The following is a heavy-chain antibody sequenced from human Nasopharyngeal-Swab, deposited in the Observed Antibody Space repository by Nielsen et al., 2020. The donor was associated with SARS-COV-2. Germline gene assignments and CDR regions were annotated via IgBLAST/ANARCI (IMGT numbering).Heavy chain of an antibody. V-gene: IGHV3-23*01. D-gene: IGHD3-22*01. Sequence: GESLKISCAASGFTFSSYAMSWVRQAPGKGLEWVSAISGNGGSTYYADSVKGRFTISRDNSKNTLYLQMNSLRAEDTAVYYCAKLEVVQIVVVITTWGYFDYWGQGTLVTVSS. CDR2: ISGNGGST. CDR3: AKLEVVQIVVVITTWGYFDY. J-gene: IGHJ4*02. CDR1: GFTFSSYA.